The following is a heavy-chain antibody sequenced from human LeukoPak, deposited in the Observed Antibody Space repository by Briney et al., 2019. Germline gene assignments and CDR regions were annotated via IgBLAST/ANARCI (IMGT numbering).Heavy chain of an antibody. Sequence: GGSLRLSCAASGFTFSSYAMSWVRQAPGKGLEWVSAISGSGGSTYYADSVKGRFTISRDNSKNTLYLQMNSLRAEDTAVYYCAKDGVVVVPAAMPLGSPILWGQGTLVTVSS. V-gene: IGHV3-23*01. J-gene: IGHJ4*02. CDR2: ISGSGGST. CDR3: AKDGVVVVPAAMPLGSPIL. CDR1: GFTFSSYA. D-gene: IGHD2-2*01.